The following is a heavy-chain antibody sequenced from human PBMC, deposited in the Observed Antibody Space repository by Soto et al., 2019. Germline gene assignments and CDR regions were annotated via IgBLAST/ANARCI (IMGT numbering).Heavy chain of an antibody. Sequence: ASVKVSCKASGYTFTSYDINWVRQATGQGLEWMGWMNPNSGNTGYAQKFQGRVTMTGNTSISTAYMELSSLRSEDTAVYYCVREGYSSSWYVGNWFDPWGQGTLVTVSS. J-gene: IGHJ5*02. V-gene: IGHV1-8*01. CDR2: MNPNSGNT. CDR1: GYTFTSYD. CDR3: VREGYSSSWYVGNWFDP. D-gene: IGHD6-13*01.